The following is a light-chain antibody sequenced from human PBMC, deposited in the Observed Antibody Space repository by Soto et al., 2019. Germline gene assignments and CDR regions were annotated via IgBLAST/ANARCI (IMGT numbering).Light chain of an antibody. Sequence: DIQMTQSPSTLSASVGDRVTLTCRASQSISSWLAWFQQKPGKAPKLLIYKASSLESGVPSRFSGSGSGTDFTLTISRLQPDDFATYYCQHYNIFPWTFGQGTNV. CDR2: KAS. V-gene: IGKV1-5*03. CDR1: QSISSW. CDR3: QHYNIFPWT. J-gene: IGKJ1*01.